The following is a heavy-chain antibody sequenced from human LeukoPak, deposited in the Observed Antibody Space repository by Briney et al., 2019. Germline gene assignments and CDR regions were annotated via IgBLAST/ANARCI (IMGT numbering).Heavy chain of an antibody. Sequence: NPSETLSLTCTVSGGSISNYYWSWIRQPPGKGLEWIGYIYSSGSTNYNPPLKSRVTISVDTSNNQFSLKLNSVTAADTAVYYCARRAYGSGSFNRYHFDYWGQGTLVAVSS. V-gene: IGHV4-59*08. CDR2: IYSSGST. D-gene: IGHD3-10*01. J-gene: IGHJ4*02. CDR1: GGSISNYY. CDR3: ARRAYGSGSFNRYHFDY.